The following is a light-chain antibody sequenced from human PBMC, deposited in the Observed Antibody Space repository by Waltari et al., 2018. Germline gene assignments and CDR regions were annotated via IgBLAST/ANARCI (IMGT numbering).Light chain of an antibody. J-gene: IGKJ1*01. CDR2: DAS. CDR1: QSVSSY. Sequence: EIVLTQSPATLSLSPGERATLSCRASQSVSSYLAWYQQKPGQAPRLLIYDASTRATGIPARFSGSGSGTDFTLKISRVEAEDVGIYYCMQGTHWRWTFGQGTKVEIK. V-gene: IGKV3-11*01. CDR3: MQGTHWRWT.